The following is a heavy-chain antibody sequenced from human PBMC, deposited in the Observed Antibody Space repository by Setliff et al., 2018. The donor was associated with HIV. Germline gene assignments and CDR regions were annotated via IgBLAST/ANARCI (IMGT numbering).Heavy chain of an antibody. V-gene: IGHV1-69*05. CDR3: AGVFGVYYDKEGPYDAFDI. CDR1: GGTFSSYA. CDR2: NIPIFGTA. J-gene: IGHJ3*02. Sequence: GASVKVSCKASGGTFSSYAISWVRQAPGQGLEWMGGNIPIFGTANYAQKFQGRVTITTDESTSTAYMELSSLRSEDTAVYYCAGVFGVYYDKEGPYDAFDIWGQGTMVTVSS. D-gene: IGHD3-22*01.